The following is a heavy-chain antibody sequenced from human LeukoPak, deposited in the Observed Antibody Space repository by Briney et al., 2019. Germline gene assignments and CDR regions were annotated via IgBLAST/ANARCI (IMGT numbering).Heavy chain of an antibody. CDR2: IGGSGDST. CDR3: AKEADDWYPRPFDY. D-gene: IGHD3-9*01. Sequence: GGSLRLSCAASGFTFSNYWMHWVRQAPGKGLEWVSAIGGSGDSTYYADSVKGRFTISRDNSKNTLYLQMNSLTAEDTAVYYCAKEADDWYPRPFDYWGQGTLVTVPS. CDR1: GFTFSNYW. V-gene: IGHV3-23*01. J-gene: IGHJ4*02.